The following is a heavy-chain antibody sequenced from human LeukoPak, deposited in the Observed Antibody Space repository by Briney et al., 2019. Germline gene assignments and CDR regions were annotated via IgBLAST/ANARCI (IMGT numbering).Heavy chain of an antibody. Sequence: PSETLSLTCTVSGGSISSYYWSWIRQPAGKGLEWIGRIYTSGSTNYNPSLKSRVTMSVDTSKNQFSLKLSSVTAADTAVYYCAAQTATRAHNWFDPWGQGTLVTVSS. D-gene: IGHD6-25*01. J-gene: IGHJ5*02. CDR2: IYTSGST. V-gene: IGHV4-4*07. CDR1: GGSISSYY. CDR3: AAQTATRAHNWFDP.